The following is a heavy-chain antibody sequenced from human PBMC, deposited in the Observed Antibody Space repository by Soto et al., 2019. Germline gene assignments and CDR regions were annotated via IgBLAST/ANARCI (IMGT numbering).Heavy chain of an antibody. Sequence: EVQLLESGGGLVQPGGSLRLSCAASGFTFSSYAMSWVRQAPGKGLAWVSAVTGSGRGTYYADSVKGRFTISRDNSKNTLYLQMNSLRVEDTAVYYCAKEEDYGDYKTIDYWGQGTLVTVSS. CDR1: GFTFSSYA. D-gene: IGHD4-17*01. CDR2: VTGSGRGT. CDR3: AKEEDYGDYKTIDY. V-gene: IGHV3-23*01. J-gene: IGHJ4*02.